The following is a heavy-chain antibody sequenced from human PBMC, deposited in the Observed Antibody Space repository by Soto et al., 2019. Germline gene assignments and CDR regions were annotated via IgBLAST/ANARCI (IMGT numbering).Heavy chain of an antibody. V-gene: IGHV1-69*01. CDR3: ARGADYYYYGMDV. CDR1: GGTFSSYA. Sequence: PGPQVKVSCKASGGTFSSYAISWVRQAPGQGLEWMGGIIPIFGTANYAQKFQGRVTITADGSTSTAYMELSSLGSEDTAVYYCARGADYYYYGMDVWGQGTTVTVSS. CDR2: IIPIFGTA. J-gene: IGHJ6*02.